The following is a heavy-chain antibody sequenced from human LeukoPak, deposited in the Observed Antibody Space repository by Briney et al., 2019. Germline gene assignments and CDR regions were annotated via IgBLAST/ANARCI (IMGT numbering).Heavy chain of an antibody. V-gene: IGHV3-9*01. J-gene: IGHJ4*02. CDR1: GFTFDDYA. D-gene: IGHD6-13*01. CDR3: AREKDSSSWTLDY. CDR2: ISWNSGSI. Sequence: GGSLRLSCAASGFTFDDYAMHWVRQAPGKGLEWVSGISWNSGSIGYADSVKGRFTISRDNAKNSLYLQMNSLRAEDTAVYYCAREKDSSSWTLDYWGQGTLVTVSS.